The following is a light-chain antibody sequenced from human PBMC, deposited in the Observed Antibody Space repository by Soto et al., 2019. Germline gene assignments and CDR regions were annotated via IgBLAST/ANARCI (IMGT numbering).Light chain of an antibody. V-gene: IGKV1-6*01. J-gene: IGKJ1*01. CDR1: QDISKD. Sequence: IQMTQAPTSLSASVGDRVIITCRASQDISKDLGWYQQKPGKAPKFLIYSATSTQSGVPSTFSGSGFGTDFTLTISSLQPEDFATYYCLQDHDYPRTFGQGTKVDIK. CDR3: LQDHDYPRT. CDR2: SAT.